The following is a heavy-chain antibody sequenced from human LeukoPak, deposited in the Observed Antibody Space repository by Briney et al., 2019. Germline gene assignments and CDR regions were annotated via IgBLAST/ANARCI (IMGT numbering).Heavy chain of an antibody. CDR1: GFTFSDYY. Sequence: PGGSLRLSCAASGFTFSDYYMSWIRQAPGKGLEWVSYISSSSSYTNYADSVKGRFTISRDNAKNSLYLQMNSLRAEDTAVYYCARVGDCSSTSCYAFFDYWGQGTLVTVSS. CDR2: ISSSSSYT. J-gene: IGHJ4*02. D-gene: IGHD2-2*01. CDR3: ARVGDCSSTSCYAFFDY. V-gene: IGHV3-11*05.